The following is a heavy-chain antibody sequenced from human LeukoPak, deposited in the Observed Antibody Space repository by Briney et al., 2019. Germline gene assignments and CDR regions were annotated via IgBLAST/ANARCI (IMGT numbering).Heavy chain of an antibody. D-gene: IGHD6-13*01. CDR1: GYTFTSYA. CDR2: INTYNGNT. V-gene: IGHV1-18*01. J-gene: IGHJ4*02. CDR3: ASSTGSSWYSGYFDY. Sequence: ASVKVSCKASGYTFTSYAINWVRQAPGLGLEWMGWINTYNGNTNYAQKLQGRVTMTTDTSTSTAYMELRSLRSDDTAVYYCASSTGSSWYSGYFDYWGQGTLVTVSS.